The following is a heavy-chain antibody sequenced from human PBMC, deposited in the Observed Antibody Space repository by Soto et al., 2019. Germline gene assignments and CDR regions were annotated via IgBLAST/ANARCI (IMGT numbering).Heavy chain of an antibody. CDR3: ARERDMITFEAYYFDY. Sequence: ASVKVSCKASGYTFTSYGISWVRQAPGQGLEWMGWISAYNGNTNYAQKLQGRVTMTTDTSTSTAYMELRSLRSDDTAVYYCARERDMITFEAYYFDYWGQGTLVTVSS. CDR1: GYTFTSYG. J-gene: IGHJ4*02. V-gene: IGHV1-18*01. CDR2: ISAYNGNT. D-gene: IGHD3-16*01.